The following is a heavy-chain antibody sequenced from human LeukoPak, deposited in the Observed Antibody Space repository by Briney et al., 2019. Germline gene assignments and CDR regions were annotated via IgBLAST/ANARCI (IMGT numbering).Heavy chain of an antibody. Sequence: TGGCLRLSCAASGFTSRFTSSSCAMTWVRQAPGKGLEWVSGISGSGDSTYYADSVKGRFTISRDNAKNSLYLQMNSLRAEDTAVYYCARALDVLRYLDYWGQGTLVTVSS. J-gene: IGHJ4*02. V-gene: IGHV3-23*01. D-gene: IGHD3-9*01. CDR1: GFTSRFTSSSCA. CDR2: ISGSGDST. CDR3: ARALDVLRYLDY.